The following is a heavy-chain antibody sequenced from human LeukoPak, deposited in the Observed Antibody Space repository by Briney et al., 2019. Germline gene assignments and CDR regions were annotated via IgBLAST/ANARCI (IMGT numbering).Heavy chain of an antibody. CDR3: ARQGGGLYNWFDP. V-gene: IGHV4-59*08. D-gene: IGHD3-16*01. J-gene: IGHJ5*02. Sequence: PSETLSLTCSVSGGSISSYYWSWIRQPPGKGLEGIGYMYYSGSTNYNPSLKSRVTISVDTSKNQFSLKLSSVTAADTAVYYCARQGGGLYNWFDPWGQGTLVTVSS. CDR1: GGSISSYY. CDR2: MYYSGST.